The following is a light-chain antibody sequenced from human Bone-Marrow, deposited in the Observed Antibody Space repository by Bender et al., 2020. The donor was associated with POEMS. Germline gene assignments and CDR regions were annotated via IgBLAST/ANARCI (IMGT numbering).Light chain of an antibody. CDR1: SSDVVLYNR. V-gene: IGLV2-14*02. CDR3: SSYTTRSTVV. Sequence: QSALTQPRSVSGSPGQSVTISCTGTSSDVVLYNRVSWYQQHPGKAPKLMIYEDSQRPSGISDRFSGSKSGNTASLTISGLQADDEADYYCSSYTTRSTVVFGGGTKLTVL. J-gene: IGLJ2*01. CDR2: EDS.